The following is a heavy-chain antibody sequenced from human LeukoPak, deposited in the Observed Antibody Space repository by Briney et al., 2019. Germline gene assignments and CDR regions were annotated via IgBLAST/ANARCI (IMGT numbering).Heavy chain of an antibody. CDR3: ARRRGTTVIDY. V-gene: IGHV5-51*01. D-gene: IGHD4-17*01. CDR1: GFSFTSYW. J-gene: IGHJ4*02. Sequence: GESLKISCTGAGFSFTSYWIGWVRQMPGKGLEWMGIIYPGDSDTRYSPSFQGQVTISADKSISTAYLQWSSLKASDTAMYYCARRRGTTVIDYWGQGTLVTVSS. CDR2: IYPGDSDT.